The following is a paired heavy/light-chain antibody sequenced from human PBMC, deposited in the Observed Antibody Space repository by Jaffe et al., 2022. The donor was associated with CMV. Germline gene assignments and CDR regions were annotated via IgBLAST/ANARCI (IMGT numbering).Heavy chain of an antibody. Sequence: EQILESGGGLVQSGGSLRLSCSVPSYSFSAYALTWVRQAPGRGLDWVATISGRGDSTYYAESVRGRFTISRDNSKNTCSLQMTSLGVEDAAMYYCAKGGLSRTVVRIPDFDSWGQGTLVTVAS. CDR2: ISGRGDST. CDR3: AKGGLSRTVVRIPDFDS. V-gene: IGHV3-23*01. D-gene: IGHD2-15*01. CDR1: SYSFSAYA. J-gene: IGHJ4*02.
Light chain of an antibody. CDR1: QSLVHRDGNTY. V-gene: IGKV2-30*02. CDR2: QVS. Sequence: EVALTQSPPSLSVTLGQPASISCRSSQSLVHRDGNTYLSWFQQRPGQSARRLIYQVSRRGSGVPDRFSGSGSATDFTLTISSVEADDVATYYCTQGTHWPPLTFGGGTKVEI. J-gene: IGKJ4*01. CDR3: TQGTHWPPLT.